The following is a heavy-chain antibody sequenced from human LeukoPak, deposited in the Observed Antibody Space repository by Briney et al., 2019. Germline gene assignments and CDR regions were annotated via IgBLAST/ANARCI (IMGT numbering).Heavy chain of an antibody. Sequence: PGGSLRLSCAASGFSFNSYWMSWVRQAPGEGLEWVAIISYDGNKSKFAESVKGRFTISRDNSKNTLYLQMNSLRAEDTAVYYCAKCGGYSLRYFDYWGQGTLVTVSS. D-gene: IGHD5-18*01. CDR3: AKCGGYSLRYFDY. CDR2: ISYDGNKS. J-gene: IGHJ4*02. V-gene: IGHV3-30*18. CDR1: GFSFNSYW.